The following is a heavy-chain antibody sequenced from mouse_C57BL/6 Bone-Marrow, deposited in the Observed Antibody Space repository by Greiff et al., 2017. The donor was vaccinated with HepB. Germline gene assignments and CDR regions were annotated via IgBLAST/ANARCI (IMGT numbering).Heavy chain of an antibody. J-gene: IGHJ3*01. Sequence: EVKLMESGGGLVQPGGSMKLSCAASGITFSDAWMDWVRPSPEKGLEWVAEIRNKANKHATYYADAVKGRFTITRDDSKSSVYLQMNSLRAEDTGTYYCTGRFVTTVPFAYWGQGTLVTVSA. V-gene: IGHV6-6*01. CDR2: IRNKANKHAT. CDR1: GITFSDAW. CDR3: TGRFVTTVPFAY. D-gene: IGHD1-1*01.